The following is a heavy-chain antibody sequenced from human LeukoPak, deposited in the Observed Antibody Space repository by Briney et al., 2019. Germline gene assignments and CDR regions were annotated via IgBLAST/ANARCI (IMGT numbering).Heavy chain of an antibody. CDR2: IYYSGST. Sequence: SETLSLTCTVSGGSISSYYWSWIRQPPGKGLEWIGYIYYSGSTNYNPSLKSRVTISVDTSKNQFSLKLSSVTAADTAVYYCARAAFSGSYYHFGYWGQGTLVTVSS. CDR1: GGSISSYY. J-gene: IGHJ4*02. D-gene: IGHD1-26*01. CDR3: ARAAFSGSYYHFGY. V-gene: IGHV4-59*01.